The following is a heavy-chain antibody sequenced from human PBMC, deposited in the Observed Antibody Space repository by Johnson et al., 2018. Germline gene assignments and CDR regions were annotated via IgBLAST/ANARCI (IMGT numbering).Heavy chain of an antibody. CDR3: TRDTNARLQDDAFDI. V-gene: IGHV3-74*01. D-gene: IGHD2-15*01. CDR1: GFFFSHYW. CDR2: IKRDGTSP. J-gene: IGHJ3*02. Sequence: VQLQESGGGLVQTGGSLRLSCAASGFFFSHYWMHWVRQAPGKGLVWVSRIKRDGTSPTYADSVKGRFTTSRDNARNTLYLQMNSMTAEDTAVYYCTRDTNARLQDDAFDIWGQGTVVTVSS.